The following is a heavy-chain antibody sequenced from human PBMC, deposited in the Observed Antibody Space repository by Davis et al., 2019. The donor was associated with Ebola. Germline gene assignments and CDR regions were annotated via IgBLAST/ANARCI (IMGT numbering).Heavy chain of an antibody. D-gene: IGHD3-16*01. CDR1: GFSFGQSW. Sequence: GESLKISCAASGFSFGQSWMTWVRQAPGKGLEWVSAISGSGGSTYYADSVKGRFTISRDNSKNTLYLQMNSLRAEDTAVYYCAKGGRSPLHQIDYWGQGTLVTVSS. CDR2: ISGSGGST. CDR3: AKGGRSPLHQIDY. V-gene: IGHV3-23*01. J-gene: IGHJ4*02.